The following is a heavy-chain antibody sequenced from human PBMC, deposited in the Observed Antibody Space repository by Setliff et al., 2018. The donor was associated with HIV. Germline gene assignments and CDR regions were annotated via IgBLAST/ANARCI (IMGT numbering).Heavy chain of an antibody. CDR2: IHSGGST. J-gene: IGHJ4*02. CDR3: ARDRYGDYAYFDY. V-gene: IGHV4-4*09. CDR1: GVSISSHY. Sequence: SETLSLTCTVSGVSISSHYWTWIRQHPERGLEWIGHIHSGGSTFYNPSLKSRVTISVDTSKSQFSLKLSSVTAADTAVYYCARDRYGDYAYFDYWGQGTLVTVSS. D-gene: IGHD4-17*01.